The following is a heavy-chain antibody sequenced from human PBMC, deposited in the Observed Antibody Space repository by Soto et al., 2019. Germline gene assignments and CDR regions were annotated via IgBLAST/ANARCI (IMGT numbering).Heavy chain of an antibody. CDR3: AKSGVVVVAALDY. V-gene: IGHV3-23*01. D-gene: IGHD2-15*01. CDR2: IGGSGGST. Sequence: PGGSLRLSCAASGFTFSSYGMSWVRQAPGKGLEWVSAIGGSGGSTYYTDSVKGRFTISRDKSNNTVFLEMNSLGVEDTALYYCAKSGVVVVAALDYWGQGTLVTVSS. CDR1: GFTFSSYG. J-gene: IGHJ4*02.